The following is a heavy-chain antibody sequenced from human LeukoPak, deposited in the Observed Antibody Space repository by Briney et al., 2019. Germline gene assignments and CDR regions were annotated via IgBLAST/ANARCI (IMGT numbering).Heavy chain of an antibody. D-gene: IGHD2-2*01. CDR2: ISGSDGST. V-gene: IGHV3-23*01. J-gene: IGHJ4*02. CDR1: GFTFSNAW. CDR3: AKGGQGVVPAAIAY. Sequence: SGGSLRLSCAASGFTFSNAWMSWVRQAPGKGLEWVSAISGSDGSTYYADSVKGRFTISRDNSKNTLYLQMNSLRAEDTAVYYCAKGGQGVVPAAIAYWGQGTLVTVSS.